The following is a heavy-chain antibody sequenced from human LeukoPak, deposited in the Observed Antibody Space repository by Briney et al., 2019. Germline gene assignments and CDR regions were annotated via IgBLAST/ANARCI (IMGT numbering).Heavy chain of an antibody. Sequence: GGSLRLSCAASGFTFSSYSMNWVRQAPGKGLEWVSSISSSSSYIYYADSVKGRFTISRDNAKNSLYLQMNSLRAVDTAVYYCATLAAGYSSSWYSSGLLDYWGQGTLVTVSS. V-gene: IGHV3-21*01. CDR2: ISSSSSYI. CDR3: ATLAAGYSSSWYSSGLLDY. D-gene: IGHD6-13*01. CDR1: GFTFSSYS. J-gene: IGHJ4*02.